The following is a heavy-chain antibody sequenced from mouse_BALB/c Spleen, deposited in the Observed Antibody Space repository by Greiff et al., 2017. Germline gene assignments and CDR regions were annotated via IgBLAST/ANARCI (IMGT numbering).Heavy chain of an antibody. D-gene: IGHD1-1*01. CDR3: ARPLATLVVDYAMDY. CDR2: IYPYNGGT. J-gene: IGHJ4*01. V-gene: IGHV1S29*02. Sequence: EVMLVESGPELVKPGASVKISCKASGYTFTDYNMHWVKQSHGKSLEWIGYIYPYNGGTGYNQKFKSKATLTADNSSSTAYMELRSLTSEDSAVYYCARPLATLVVDYAMDYWGRGTSVTVSS. CDR1: GYTFTDYN.